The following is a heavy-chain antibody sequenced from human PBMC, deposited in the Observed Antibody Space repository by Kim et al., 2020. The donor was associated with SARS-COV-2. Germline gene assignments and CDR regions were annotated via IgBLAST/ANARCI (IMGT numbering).Heavy chain of an antibody. Sequence: TNYNPSLMSRVTISVDTSKNQFSLKLSSVTAADTAVYYCARDGVWSPFDIWGQGTMVTVSS. V-gene: IGHV4-59*01. CDR3: ARDGVWSPFDI. J-gene: IGHJ3*02. D-gene: IGHD3-16*01. CDR2: T.